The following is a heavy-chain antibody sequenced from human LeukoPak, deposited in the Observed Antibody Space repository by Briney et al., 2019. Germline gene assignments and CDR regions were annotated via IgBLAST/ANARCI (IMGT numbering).Heavy chain of an antibody. J-gene: IGHJ4*02. Sequence: GGSLRLSCAASGFTLSSYAMSWVRQAPGKGLEWVSAISGSGGSTYYADSVKGRFTISRDNSKNTLYLQMNSLRAEDTAVYYCAKDQGQQWLDYYFDYWGQGTLVTVPS. D-gene: IGHD6-19*01. V-gene: IGHV3-23*01. CDR3: AKDQGQQWLDYYFDY. CDR1: GFTLSSYA. CDR2: ISGSGGST.